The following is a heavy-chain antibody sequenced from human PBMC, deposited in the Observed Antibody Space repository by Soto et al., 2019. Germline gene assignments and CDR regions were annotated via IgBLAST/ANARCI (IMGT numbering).Heavy chain of an antibody. V-gene: IGHV3-23*01. CDR3: AKGSHYYGSGSYYDY. CDR1: GFTLSSYA. D-gene: IGHD3-10*01. Sequence: GGSLRLSCAASGFTLSSYAMSWVRQAPGKGLEWVSAISGSGGSTYYADSVKGRFTISRDNSKNTLYLQMNSLRAEDTAVYYCAKGSHYYGSGSYYDYWGQGTLVTVSS. J-gene: IGHJ4*02. CDR2: ISGSGGST.